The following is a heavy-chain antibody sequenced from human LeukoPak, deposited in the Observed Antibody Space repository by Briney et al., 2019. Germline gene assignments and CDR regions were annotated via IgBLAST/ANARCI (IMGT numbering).Heavy chain of an antibody. J-gene: IGHJ6*02. CDR1: GFTVSRNY. CDR2: LYETGTA. D-gene: IGHD3-3*01. CDR3: ARRSELVSNAFNI. Sequence: GGSLRLSCAGSGFTVSRNYMIWVRQAPGKGLEWVSLLYETGTAYYADSVKGRFTISRDNSKNTLYLQMNSLRAEDMAVYYCARRSELVSNAFNIWGQGTTVTVSS. V-gene: IGHV3-66*01.